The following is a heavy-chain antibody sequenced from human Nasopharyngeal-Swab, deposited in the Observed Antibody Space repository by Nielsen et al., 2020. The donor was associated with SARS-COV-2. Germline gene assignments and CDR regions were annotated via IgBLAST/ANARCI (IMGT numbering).Heavy chain of an antibody. D-gene: IGHD3-10*01. V-gene: IGHV1-69*01. Sequence: WVRQAPGQGLEWMGGIIPIFGTATYAQKFQGRVTITADESTSTAYMELSSLRSEDTEGEEGERDARGGGEGPCDYWGQGTLVTVSS. J-gene: IGHJ4*02. CDR3: ERDARGGGEGPCDY. CDR2: IIPIFGTA.